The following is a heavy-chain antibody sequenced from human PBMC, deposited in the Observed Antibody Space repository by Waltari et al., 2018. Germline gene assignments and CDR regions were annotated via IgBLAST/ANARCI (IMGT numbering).Heavy chain of an antibody. J-gene: IGHJ6*03. Sequence: QVQLVQSGPEVKKPGSSVKVSCKASGGNFHNYAITWLRQATGQGLEWMGGIIPFFGAPNYAQKCQGRVTIAADQSTTTAYMELSSLTSEDTAIYYCATDSAHSYTITWQRNFYYIDVWGKGTTVTVSS. CDR2: IIPFFGAP. V-gene: IGHV1-69*01. CDR3: ATDSAHSYTITWQRNFYYIDV. D-gene: IGHD2-2*02. CDR1: GGNFHNYA.